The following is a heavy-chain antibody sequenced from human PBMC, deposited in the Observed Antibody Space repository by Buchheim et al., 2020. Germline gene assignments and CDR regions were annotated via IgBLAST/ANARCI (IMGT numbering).Heavy chain of an antibody. D-gene: IGHD1-7*01. CDR3: ARDRPTVRNWNYASRGGYYYGMDV. V-gene: IGHV3-21*01. Sequence: EVQLVESGGGLVKPGGSLRPSCAASGFTFSSYSMNWVRQAPGKGLEWVSSISSSSSYIYYADSVKGRFTISRDNAKNSLYLQMNSLRAEDTAVYYCARDRPTVRNWNYASRGGYYYGMDVWGQGTT. CDR1: GFTFSSYS. J-gene: IGHJ6*02. CDR2: ISSSSSYI.